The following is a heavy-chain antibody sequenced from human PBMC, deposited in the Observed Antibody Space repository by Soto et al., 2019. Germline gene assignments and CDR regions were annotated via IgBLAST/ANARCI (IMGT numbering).Heavy chain of an antibody. D-gene: IGHD2-15*01. Sequence: ASVKVSCKASGYTFTSYDINWVRQATGQGLEWMGWMNPNSGNTGYAQKFQGRVTMTRNTSISTAYMELSSLRSEDTAVYYCARGKYCSGGSCYVAFDIWGQGTMVTVSS. V-gene: IGHV1-8*01. CDR2: MNPNSGNT. J-gene: IGHJ3*02. CDR1: GYTFTSYD. CDR3: ARGKYCSGGSCYVAFDI.